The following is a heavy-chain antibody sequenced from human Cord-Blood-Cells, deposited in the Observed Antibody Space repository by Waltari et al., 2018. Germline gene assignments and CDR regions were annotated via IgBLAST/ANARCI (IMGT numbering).Heavy chain of an antibody. Sequence: EVQLLESGGGLVQPGGSLRPPCAASGFTFSSYALSWVRPAPGKGLEWVSAISGSGGSTYYADSVKGRFTISRDNSKNTLYLQMNSLRAEDTAVYYCAKDGGRVTGTPNWFDPWGQGTLVTVSS. D-gene: IGHD1-20*01. CDR1: GFTFSSYA. CDR3: AKDGGRVTGTPNWFDP. J-gene: IGHJ5*02. CDR2: ISGSGGST. V-gene: IGHV3-23*01.